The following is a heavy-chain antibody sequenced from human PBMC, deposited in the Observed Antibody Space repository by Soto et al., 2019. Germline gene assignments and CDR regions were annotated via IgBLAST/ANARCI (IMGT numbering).Heavy chain of an antibody. CDR3: ARVLGYCSGTNCYPDY. CDR2: IYYRGST. J-gene: IGHJ4*02. Sequence: LSLTCAVSGGSISRSGYYWSWIRQHPGKGLEWIGYIYYRGSTYYNPSLKSRVIISADTSKNQFSLKLSSVTAADTAVYYCARVLGYCSGTNCYPDYWGQGTLVTVSS. V-gene: IGHV4-31*11. CDR1: GGSISRSGYY. D-gene: IGHD2-15*01.